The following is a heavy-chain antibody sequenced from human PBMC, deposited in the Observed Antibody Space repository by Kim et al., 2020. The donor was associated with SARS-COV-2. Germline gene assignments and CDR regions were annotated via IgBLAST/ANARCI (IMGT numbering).Heavy chain of an antibody. CDR3: ARDGVDTAMVEWATYYYYGMDV. CDR1: GYTFTSYG. D-gene: IGHD5-18*01. V-gene: IGHV1-18*01. J-gene: IGHJ6*02. Sequence: ASVKVSCKASGYTFTSYGISWVRQAPGQGLEWMGWISAYNGNTNYAQKLQGRVTMTTDTSTSTAYMELRSLRSDDTAVDYCARDGVDTAMVEWATYYYYGMDVWGQGTTVTVSS. CDR2: ISAYNGNT.